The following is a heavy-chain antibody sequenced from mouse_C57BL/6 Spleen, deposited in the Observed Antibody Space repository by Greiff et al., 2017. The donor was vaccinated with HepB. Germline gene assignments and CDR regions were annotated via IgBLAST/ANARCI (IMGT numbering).Heavy chain of an antibody. Sequence: QVQLQQSGAELVKPGASVKISCKASGYAFSSYWMNWVKQRPGKGLEWIGQIYPGDGDTNYNGKFKGKATLTADKSSSTAYMQLSSLTSEDSAVYFCARCHYDGAMDYWGQGTSVTVSS. CDR2: IYPGDGDT. D-gene: IGHD1-2*01. CDR3: ARCHYDGAMDY. CDR1: GYAFSSYW. V-gene: IGHV1-80*01. J-gene: IGHJ4*01.